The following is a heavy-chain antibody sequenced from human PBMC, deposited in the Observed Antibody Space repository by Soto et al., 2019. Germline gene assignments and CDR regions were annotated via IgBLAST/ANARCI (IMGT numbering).Heavy chain of an antibody. CDR1: GFTFSSYS. CDR3: ATIPLPGSSGYYSYGMDV. V-gene: IGHV3-21*01. CDR2: ISTSSSYR. D-gene: IGHD2-2*02. Sequence: EVQLVESGGGLVRPGGSLRLSCAASGFTFSSYSMNWVRQAPGKGLEWVSSISTSSSYRYYVDSVKGRFTISRDNAKNSLYLQMNSLRAEDTAVYYCATIPLPGSSGYYSYGMDVW. J-gene: IGHJ6*01.